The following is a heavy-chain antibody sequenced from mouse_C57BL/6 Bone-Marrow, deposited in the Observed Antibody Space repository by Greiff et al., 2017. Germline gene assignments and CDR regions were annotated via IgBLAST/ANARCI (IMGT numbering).Heavy chain of an antibody. CDR2: IDPETGGT. V-gene: IGHV1-15*01. CDR1: GYTFTDYE. Sequence: QVQLQQSGAELVRPGASVTLSCKASGYTFTDYEMHWVKQTPVHGLEWIGAIDPETGGTAYNQKFKGKAILTADKSSSTAYMELRSLTSEDSAVYYCTRRETAQALYYFDYGGQGTTLTVSS. D-gene: IGHD3-2*02. J-gene: IGHJ2*01. CDR3: TRRETAQALYYFDY.